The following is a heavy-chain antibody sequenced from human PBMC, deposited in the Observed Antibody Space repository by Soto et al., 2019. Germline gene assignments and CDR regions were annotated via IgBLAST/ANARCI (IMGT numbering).Heavy chain of an antibody. CDR1: GYTFISYG. CDR2: ISAYNGKT. J-gene: IGHJ4*02. D-gene: IGHD6-13*01. Sequence: QVQLVQSGAEVKKTGASVEVSCKASGYTFISYGISWVRQAPGQGLEWMGWISAYNGKTNYAQKFQGRVTMTTDTSASTAYMELRSLRSDYTAVYYCARAGFSTRWLGILATGVHGVETDCWGQGTMVTVSA. CDR3: ARAGFSTRWLGILATGVHGVETDC. V-gene: IGHV1-18*01.